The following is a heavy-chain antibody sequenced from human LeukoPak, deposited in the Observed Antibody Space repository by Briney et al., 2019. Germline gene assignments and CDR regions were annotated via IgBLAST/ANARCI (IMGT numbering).Heavy chain of an antibody. CDR1: SGSIFNNNW. CDR3: ARLPARYYMDV. V-gene: IGHV4-4*02. D-gene: IGHD2-2*01. CDR2: IFHSGST. Sequence: PSGTLSLTCTVSSGSIFNNNWWSWVRQPPGKGLEWIGQIFHSGSTSYNPSLKSRVTISVDTSKNQFSLKLSSVTAADTAVYYCARLPARYYMDVWGKGTTVTVSS. J-gene: IGHJ6*03.